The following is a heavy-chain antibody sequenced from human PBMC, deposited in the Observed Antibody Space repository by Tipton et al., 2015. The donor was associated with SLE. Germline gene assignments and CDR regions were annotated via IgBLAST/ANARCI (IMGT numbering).Heavy chain of an antibody. Sequence: SLRLSCAASGFIFSNYGMQWVRQTPGKGLEWVALIWHDGSNKYYTDSVKGRFTISRDDSKNTVYLQMNSLRAEDTAVYYCARDTGWDLLLNYWGQGTLVTVSS. CDR3: ARDTGWDLLLNY. J-gene: IGHJ4*02. CDR1: GFIFSNYG. V-gene: IGHV3-33*01. CDR2: IWHDGSNK. D-gene: IGHD1-26*01.